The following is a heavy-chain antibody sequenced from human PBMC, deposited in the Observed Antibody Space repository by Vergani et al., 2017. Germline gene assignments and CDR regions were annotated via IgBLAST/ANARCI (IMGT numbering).Heavy chain of an antibody. J-gene: IGHJ5*02. CDR2: MYHSGST. D-gene: IGHD3-10*01. CDR3: GRVADFYGLGSCLLDL. CDR1: GGSMSGYY. Sequence: QVRLQESGPGLVKPSETLSLTCSVSGGSMSGYYWSWIRQPPGKELEWIGYMYHSGSTNYNPCLETRVTISGDTSKNQFSLKLNSVTAADTAVYYCGRVADFYGLGSCLLDLWGQGILVTVSS. V-gene: IGHV4-59*01.